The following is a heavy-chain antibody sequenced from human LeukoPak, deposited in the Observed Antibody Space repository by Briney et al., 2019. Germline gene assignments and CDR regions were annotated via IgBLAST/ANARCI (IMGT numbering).Heavy chain of an antibody. J-gene: IGHJ5*02. CDR3: ARDPYSYDNFNWFDP. D-gene: IGHD5-18*01. CDR2: IYTSGST. V-gene: IGHV4-4*07. CDR1: GGSISSYY. Sequence: PSETLSLTCTVSGGSISSYYWSWIRQPAGKGLEWIGRIYTSGSTNYNPSLKSRVTMSVDTSKNQISLKLSSVTAADTAVYYCARDPYSYDNFNWFDPWGQGSLVTVSS.